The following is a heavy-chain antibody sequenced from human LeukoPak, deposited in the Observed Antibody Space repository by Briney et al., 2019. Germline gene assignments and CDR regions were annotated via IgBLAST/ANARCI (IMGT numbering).Heavy chain of an antibody. CDR1: GFTVSNNY. Sequence: PGGSLRLSCAASGFTVSNNYLNWVRQAPGKGLEWVSVIYNNGNTYYADSVKGRFTISRDTSKNTLYLQMNSLRAEDKAVYYCAKTDNWNDDYFDYWGQGTLVTVSS. CDR2: IYNNGNT. CDR3: AKTDNWNDDYFDY. J-gene: IGHJ4*02. D-gene: IGHD1-1*01. V-gene: IGHV3-53*01.